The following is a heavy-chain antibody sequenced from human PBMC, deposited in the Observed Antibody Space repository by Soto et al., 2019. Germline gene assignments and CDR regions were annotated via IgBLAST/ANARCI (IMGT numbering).Heavy chain of an antibody. CDR1: GFTFTSSA. D-gene: IGHD2-2*01. V-gene: IGHV1-58*01. J-gene: IGHJ6*02. Sequence: QMQLVQSGPEVKKPGTSVKVSCKASGFTFTSSAVQWVRQARGQRLEWIGWIGVGSGNTNYAQKFQERVTITRDMSTSTAYMELSSLRSEDTAVYYCAAGCSSTSCYPYVWGQGTTVTVSS. CDR2: IGVGSGNT. CDR3: AAGCSSTSCYPYV.